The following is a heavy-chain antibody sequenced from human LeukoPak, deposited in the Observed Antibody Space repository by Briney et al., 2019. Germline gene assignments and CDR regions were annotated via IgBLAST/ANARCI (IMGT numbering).Heavy chain of an antibody. CDR3: ARDLGDSSGWYSDAFDI. Sequence: PGGSLRLSCAASGFTFSSYAMHWVRQAPGKGLEWVAVISYDGSNKYYADSVKGRFTISRDNSKNTLYLQMNSLRAEDTAVYYCARDLGDSSGWYSDAFDIWGQGTMVTVSS. V-gene: IGHV3-30-3*01. CDR1: GFTFSSYA. J-gene: IGHJ3*02. D-gene: IGHD6-19*01. CDR2: ISYDGSNK.